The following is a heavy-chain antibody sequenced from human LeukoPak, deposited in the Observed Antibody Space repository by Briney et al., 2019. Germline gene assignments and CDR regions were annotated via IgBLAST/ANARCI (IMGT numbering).Heavy chain of an antibody. J-gene: IGHJ4*02. CDR3: ATWRGSGSHGGYFDY. CDR2: IYYDGSKK. CDR1: GFTFSNYG. Sequence: GGSLRLSCATSGFTFSNYGMHWVRQAPGKGLEWVAIIYYDGSKKNYADSVRGRFTISRDNSKNTLYLQMNSLRVEDTAVYYCATWRGSGSHGGYFDYWGQGTPVTVSS. V-gene: IGHV3-33*01. D-gene: IGHD3-10*01.